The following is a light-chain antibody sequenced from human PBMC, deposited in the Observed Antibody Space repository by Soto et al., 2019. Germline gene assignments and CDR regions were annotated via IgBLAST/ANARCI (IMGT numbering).Light chain of an antibody. CDR3: KQYGSSPET. Sequence: EIVMTQSPATLSVSPGERATLSCRASQSVSSNLAWYQQKPGQAPRLLIYGASSRATGIQDRFSGSGSGTDFTLTVSRLEPEDFAVYYCKQYGSSPETFGQGTKVDIK. J-gene: IGKJ1*01. CDR2: GAS. V-gene: IGKV3-20*01. CDR1: QSVSSN.